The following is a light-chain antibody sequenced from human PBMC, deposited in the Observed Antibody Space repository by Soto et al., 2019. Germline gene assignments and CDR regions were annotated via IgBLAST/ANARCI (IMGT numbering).Light chain of an antibody. V-gene: IGKV3-20*01. J-gene: IGKJ1*01. Sequence: IGLKQSPGTLSLYTGERATLSCRASQSVSSSNLAWYQQKRGQSPRVIIYGGSTRAAGIPDRFSGSGSGPDFTLTISRLEPEDFAVYFCQHYGDSPWTFGQGTNVAIK. CDR1: QSVSSSN. CDR3: QHYGDSPWT. CDR2: GGS.